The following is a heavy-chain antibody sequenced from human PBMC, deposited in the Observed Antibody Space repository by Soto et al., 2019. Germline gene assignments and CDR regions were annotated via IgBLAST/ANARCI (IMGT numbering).Heavy chain of an antibody. J-gene: IGHJ4*02. D-gene: IGHD3-22*01. CDR3: ARGWDYYDSSGYYAAWDY. Sequence: QVQLVESGGGVVQPGRSLRLSCAASGFTFSSYGMLWVRQAPGKGLEWVAVIWYDGSNKYYADSVKGRFTISRDNSKNTLYLQMNSLRAEDTAVYYCARGWDYYDSSGYYAAWDYWGQGTLVTVSS. CDR2: IWYDGSNK. V-gene: IGHV3-33*01. CDR1: GFTFSSYG.